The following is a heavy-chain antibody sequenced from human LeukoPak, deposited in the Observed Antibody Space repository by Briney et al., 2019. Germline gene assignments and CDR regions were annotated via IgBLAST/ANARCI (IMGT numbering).Heavy chain of an antibody. J-gene: IGHJ4*02. Sequence: SGGSLRLSCAASGFTVSSNYMSWVRQAPGKGLEWVSVIYSGGSTYYADSVKGRFTISRDNSKNTLYLQMNSLRAEDTVVYYCARGVSAVASTELDYWGQGTLVTVSS. CDR3: ARGVSAVASTELDY. CDR2: IYSGGST. CDR1: GFTVSSNY. V-gene: IGHV3-66*01. D-gene: IGHD6-19*01.